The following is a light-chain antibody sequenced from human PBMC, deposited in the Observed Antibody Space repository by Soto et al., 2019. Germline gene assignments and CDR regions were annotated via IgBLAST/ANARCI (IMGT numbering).Light chain of an antibody. J-gene: IGLJ2*01. CDR1: SSDIGSYNF. Sequence: QSALTQPASVSGSPGQSITISCTGSSSDIGSYNFVSWYQQHVGKAPNLMTYEGSKRPSGVSDRFSASKSGNTASLTISGLQAEDDDDYYCCSHAGGHVVCGRGTKLTVL. CDR2: EGS. CDR3: CSHAGGHVV. V-gene: IGLV2-23*01.